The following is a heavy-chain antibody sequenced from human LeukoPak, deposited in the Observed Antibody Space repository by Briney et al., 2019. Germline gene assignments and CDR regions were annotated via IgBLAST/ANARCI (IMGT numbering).Heavy chain of an antibody. V-gene: IGHV4-34*01. Sequence: KTPETLSLTCAVYGGSFSGYYWSWIRQPPGKGLECIGEINHSGSTNYNPSLKSRVTISVDTSKNQFSLKLSSVTAADTAVYYCARSFRRGYCSSTSCYHSPFNWGQGTLVTVSS. D-gene: IGHD2-2*01. J-gene: IGHJ4*02. CDR2: INHSGST. CDR1: GGSFSGYY. CDR3: ARSFRRGYCSSTSCYHSPFN.